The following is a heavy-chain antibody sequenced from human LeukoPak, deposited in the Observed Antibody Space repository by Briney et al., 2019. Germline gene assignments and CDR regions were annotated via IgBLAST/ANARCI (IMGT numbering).Heavy chain of an antibody. D-gene: IGHD6-13*01. CDR3: AKRSAAGTVGYFDY. Sequence: GGSLRLPCAASGFTFDDYAMHWVRQAPGKGLEWVSGISWNSGTIYYADSVKGRFTISRDDAKNSLYLQMNSLRAEDTAFYYCAKRSAAGTVGYFDYWGQGTLVTVSS. J-gene: IGHJ4*02. V-gene: IGHV3-9*01. CDR1: GFTFDDYA. CDR2: ISWNSGTI.